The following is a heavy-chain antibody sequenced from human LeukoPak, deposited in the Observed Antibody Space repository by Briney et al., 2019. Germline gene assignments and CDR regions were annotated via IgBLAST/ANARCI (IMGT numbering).Heavy chain of an antibody. D-gene: IGHD6-13*01. CDR1: GGSISSYY. Sequence: SETLSLTCTVSGGSISSYYWSWIRQPPGKGLEWIGYIYYSGSTNYNPSLKSRVTMSVDTSKNQFSLKLSSVTAADTAVYYCARDSSSWYPNWFDPWGQGTLVTVSS. V-gene: IGHV4-59*12. CDR3: ARDSSSWYPNWFDP. J-gene: IGHJ5*02. CDR2: IYYSGST.